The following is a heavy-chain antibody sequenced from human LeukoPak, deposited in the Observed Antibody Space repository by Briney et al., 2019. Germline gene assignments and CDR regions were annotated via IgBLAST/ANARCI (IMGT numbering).Heavy chain of an antibody. Sequence: GGSLRLSCTTPKFNFHNYGLAWVRQAPGKEREWVSSISSNGAQYAASVQGRFTISRDNSKNTLYLQMNSLRAEDTAVYYCARGPVSSSGFFDYWGQGTLATVSS. CDR2: ISSNGA. CDR3: ARGPVSSSGFFDY. CDR1: KFNFHNYG. V-gene: IGHV3-23*01. J-gene: IGHJ4*02. D-gene: IGHD3-22*01.